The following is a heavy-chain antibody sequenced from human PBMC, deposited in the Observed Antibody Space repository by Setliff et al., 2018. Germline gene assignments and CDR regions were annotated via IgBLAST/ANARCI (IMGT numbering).Heavy chain of an antibody. J-gene: IGHJ4*02. V-gene: IGHV4-39*01. Sequence: SETLSLTCTVSGDSISSGTYYWSWIRQPPGKGLEWIGRIYYRGTTYYNASLRSRLTISVDTSKNQFSLKLNSVTAPDTAVYYCARTGAYRYFDYWGQGTLVTVSS. CDR2: IYYRGTT. D-gene: IGHD1-1*01. CDR3: ARTGAYRYFDY. CDR1: GDSISSGTYY.